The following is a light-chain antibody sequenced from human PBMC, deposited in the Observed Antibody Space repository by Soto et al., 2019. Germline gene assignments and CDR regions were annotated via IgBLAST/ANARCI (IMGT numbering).Light chain of an antibody. CDR2: ATS. CDR3: QQAASFPWT. V-gene: IGKV1D-12*01. J-gene: IGKJ1*01. Sequence: DIQMTQSPSSVSAPVGDRVSITCRASQDINNWLVWYQQKPGKAPKLLAFATSSLQTGVSSRFSASRSGTDFTLTSSSLQPEDIATYYCQQAASFPWTFGQGTKVEVK. CDR1: QDINNW.